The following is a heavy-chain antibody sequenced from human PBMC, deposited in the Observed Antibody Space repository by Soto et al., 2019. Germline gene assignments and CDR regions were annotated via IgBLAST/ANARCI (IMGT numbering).Heavy chain of an antibody. J-gene: IGHJ5*02. V-gene: IGHV4-59*08. CDR2: IYYSGST. CDR1: GGSFSSYY. D-gene: IGHD2-2*01. Sequence: PSETLSLTCAVYGGSFSSYYWSWIRPTPGKGLEWIGYIYYSGSTNYNPSLKSRVTISVDTSKNQFSLKLSSVTAADTAVYYCARLVPASFIFGWFDPWGQGTLVTVSS. CDR3: ARLVPASFIFGWFDP.